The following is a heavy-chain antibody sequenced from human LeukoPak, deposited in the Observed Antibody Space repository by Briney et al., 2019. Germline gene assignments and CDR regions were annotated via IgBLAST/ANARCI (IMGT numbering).Heavy chain of an antibody. V-gene: IGHV4-34*01. CDR1: GGSFNDYY. Sequence: SETLSLTCAVYGGSFNDYYWNWIRQPPGKGLEWIGEINLRGSTTYNPSLKSRVTISLDESKNQFSLKLSSVTAADTAVYYCARDEAAAGPFDYWGQGTLVTVSS. J-gene: IGHJ4*02. D-gene: IGHD6-13*01. CDR2: INLRGST. CDR3: ARDEAAAGPFDY.